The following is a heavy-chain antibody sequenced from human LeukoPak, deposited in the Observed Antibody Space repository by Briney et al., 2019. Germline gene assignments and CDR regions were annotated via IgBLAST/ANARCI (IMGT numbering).Heavy chain of an antibody. D-gene: IGHD3-10*01. J-gene: IGHJ5*02. V-gene: IGHV4-38-2*02. CDR2: IYHSGST. CDR3: ARGGYYGLGNDFRFDP. Sequence: SETLSLTCTVSGYSISSGFYWGWIRQPPGKGLEWIGNIYHSGSTHYNPSLKSRGTISVDTSKNQFSLKLSSVTAADTAVYYCARGGYYGLGNDFRFDPWGQGTLVTVSS. CDR1: GYSISSGFY.